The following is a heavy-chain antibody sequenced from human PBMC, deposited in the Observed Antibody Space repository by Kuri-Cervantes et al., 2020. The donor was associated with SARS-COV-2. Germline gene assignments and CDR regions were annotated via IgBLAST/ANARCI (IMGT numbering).Heavy chain of an antibody. CDR1: GGSISSSSYY. D-gene: IGHD5-18*01. J-gene: IGHJ4*02. Sequence: ESLKISCTVSGGSISSSSYYWGWIRQPPGKGLEWIGSIYYRGSTYYNPSLKSRVTISVDTSKNQFSLKLSSVTAADTAVYYCASQVDTAMAFDYWGQGTLVTVSS. CDR3: ASQVDTAMAFDY. V-gene: IGHV4-39*01. CDR2: IYYRGST.